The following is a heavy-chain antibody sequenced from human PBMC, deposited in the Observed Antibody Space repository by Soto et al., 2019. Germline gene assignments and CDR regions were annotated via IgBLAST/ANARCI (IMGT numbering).Heavy chain of an antibody. J-gene: IGHJ3*02. CDR3: ARVGDVWGGYDAFDI. D-gene: IGHD3-3*01. Sequence: ASVKVSCKASGYTFTGYYMHWVRQAPGQGLEWMGWINPNSGGTNYAQKFQGRVTMTRDTSISTAYMELSRLRSDDTAVYYCARVGDVWGGYDAFDIWGQGTMVTVSS. CDR2: INPNSGGT. V-gene: IGHV1-2*02. CDR1: GYTFTGYY.